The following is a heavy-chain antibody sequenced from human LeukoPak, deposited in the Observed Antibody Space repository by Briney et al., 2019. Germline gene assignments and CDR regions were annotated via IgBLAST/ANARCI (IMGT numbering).Heavy chain of an antibody. CDR3: AKLTGVAAPGF. Sequence: PGGSLRLSCAASGFTFSSYAMSWVRQAPGKGLEWVSAISGSAGSTHYADSVKGRFTISRDNSKNTLYLQMDSLRADDTAVYYCAKLTGVAAPGFWGQGTLVTVSS. V-gene: IGHV3-23*01. CDR2: ISGSAGST. D-gene: IGHD6-19*01. CDR1: GFTFSSYA. J-gene: IGHJ4*02.